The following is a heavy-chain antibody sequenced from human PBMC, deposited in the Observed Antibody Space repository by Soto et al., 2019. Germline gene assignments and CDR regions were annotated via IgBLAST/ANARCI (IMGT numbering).Heavy chain of an antibody. Sequence: QVQLVQSGAEVKKPGSSVKVSCKASGGTFSSYAISWVRQAPGQGLEWMGGIIPIFGTANYAQKFQGRVTITADKPPRTASMELSRLRSGETAVEYWAALGGGLEGGVWGQGTTVTVSS. CDR3: AALGGGLEGGV. D-gene: IGHD3-16*01. CDR2: IIPIFGTA. V-gene: IGHV1-69*06. CDR1: GGTFSSYA. J-gene: IGHJ6*02.